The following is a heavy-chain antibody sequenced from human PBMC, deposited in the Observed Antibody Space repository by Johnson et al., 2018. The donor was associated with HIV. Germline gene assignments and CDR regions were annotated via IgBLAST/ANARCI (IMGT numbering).Heavy chain of an antibody. D-gene: IGHD2-21*01. CDR3: ARAGVVFSTASHDAFDI. CDR2: ISYDGSNK. V-gene: IGHV3-30*04. Sequence: HVQLVESGGGVVQPGGSLRLSCAASGFTFSSYAMHWVRQAPGKGLEWVAVISYDGSNKYYADSVKGRFTISRDNSKNTLYLQMNSLRAEDTAVYYCARAGVVFSTASHDAFDIWGQGTMVTVSS. J-gene: IGHJ3*02. CDR1: GFTFSSYA.